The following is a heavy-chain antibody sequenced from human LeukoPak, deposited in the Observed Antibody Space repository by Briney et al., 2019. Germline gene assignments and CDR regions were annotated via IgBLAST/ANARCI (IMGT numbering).Heavy chain of an antibody. V-gene: IGHV4-34*01. CDR2: INHSGST. CDR3: ARGPGGYCSGGSCYGLGKANDY. D-gene: IGHD2-15*01. Sequence: PSETLSLTCAVYGGSFRGYYWSWIRQPPGKGLEWIGEINHSGSTNYNPSLKSRVTISVDTSKNQFSLKLSSVTAADTAVYYCARGPGGYCSGGSCYGLGKANDYWGQGTLVTVSS. CDR1: GGSFRGYY. J-gene: IGHJ4*02.